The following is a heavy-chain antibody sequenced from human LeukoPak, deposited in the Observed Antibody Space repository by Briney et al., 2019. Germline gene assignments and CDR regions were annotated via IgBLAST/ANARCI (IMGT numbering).Heavy chain of an antibody. CDR1: GFTFSNYA. CDR3: AKDISGYCAFDI. J-gene: IGHJ3*02. CDR2: FSGSGGTT. D-gene: IGHD3-22*01. Sequence: GGSLRLSCAASGFTFSNYAMNWVRQAPGRGLEWVSGFSGSGGTTYYADSVKGRFTISRDNSKNTLYLQMNSLRVDDTAVYYCAKDISGYCAFDIWGQGTMVTVSS. V-gene: IGHV3-23*01.